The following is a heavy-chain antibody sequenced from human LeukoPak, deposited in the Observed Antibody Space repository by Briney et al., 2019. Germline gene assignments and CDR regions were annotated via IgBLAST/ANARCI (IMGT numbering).Heavy chain of an antibody. CDR2: ISSSSSTI. Sequence: GGSLRLSCAASGFTFSSYAMHWVRQAPGKGLEWVSYISSSSSTIYYADSVKGRFTISRDNAKNSLYLQMNSLRVEDTAVYYCARPPSSSDSYGYYFDSWGPRTLVSVSS. V-gene: IGHV3-48*04. D-gene: IGHD6-19*01. CDR3: ARPPSSSDSYGYYFDS. CDR1: GFTFSSYA. J-gene: IGHJ4*02.